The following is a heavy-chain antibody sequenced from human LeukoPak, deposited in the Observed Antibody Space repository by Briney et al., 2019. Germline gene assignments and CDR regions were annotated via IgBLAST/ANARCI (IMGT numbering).Heavy chain of an antibody. V-gene: IGHV3-48*04. J-gene: IGHJ4*02. CDR3: ARDSMVRGKFDY. CDR2: ISSGSSTI. CDR1: GFTFSSYS. Sequence: PGGSLRLSCAASGFTFSSYSMNWVRQAPGKGLEWVSYISSGSSTIYYADSVKGRFTISRDNAKNSLYLQMNSLRAEDTAVYYCARDSMVRGKFDYWGQGTLVTVSS. D-gene: IGHD3-10*01.